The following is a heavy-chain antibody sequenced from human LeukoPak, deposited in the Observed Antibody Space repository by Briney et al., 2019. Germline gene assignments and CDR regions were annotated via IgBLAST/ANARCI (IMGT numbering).Heavy chain of an antibody. V-gene: IGHV4-34*01. J-gene: IGHJ1*01. CDR1: GGSFSGYY. Sequence: SETLSLTCAVYGGSFSGYYWSWIRQPPGKGLEWIGEINHSGSTNYNPSLKSRVTISVDTSKNQFSLKLSSVTAADTAVYYCARVRGGDYGSEYFQHWGQGTLVTVSS. CDR3: ARVRGGDYGSEYFQH. D-gene: IGHD4-17*01. CDR2: INHSGST.